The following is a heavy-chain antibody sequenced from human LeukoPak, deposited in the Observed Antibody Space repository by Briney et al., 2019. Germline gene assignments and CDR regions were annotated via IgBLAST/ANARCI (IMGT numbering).Heavy chain of an antibody. Sequence: GSLRLSCAASGFTFSSYGMHRVRQAPGKGLEWVAVIWYDGSNKYYADSVKGRFTISRDNSKNTLYLQMNSLRAEDTAVYYCAKDSGYDSTPFFIDYWGQGTLVTVSS. J-gene: IGHJ4*02. CDR1: GFTFSSYG. CDR2: IWYDGSNK. D-gene: IGHD3-22*01. V-gene: IGHV3-33*06. CDR3: AKDSGYDSTPFFIDY.